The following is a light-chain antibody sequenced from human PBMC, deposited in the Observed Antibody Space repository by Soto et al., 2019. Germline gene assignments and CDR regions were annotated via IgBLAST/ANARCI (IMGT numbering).Light chain of an antibody. CDR1: QSVGTY. CDR2: DAS. J-gene: IGKJ4*01. CDR3: QQRVNWLT. Sequence: DIVLTQSPAILSWSPLERATLSCRASQSVGTYLDWYQQKLGQAPRLLIYDASNRATGIPARFSGSGSGTDFTLTISSLEPEDFAVYYRQQRVNWLTFGRGNTVDI. V-gene: IGKV3-11*01.